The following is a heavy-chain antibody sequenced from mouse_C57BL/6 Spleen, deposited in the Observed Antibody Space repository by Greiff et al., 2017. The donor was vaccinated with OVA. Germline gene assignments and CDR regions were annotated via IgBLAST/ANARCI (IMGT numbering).Heavy chain of an antibody. CDR1: GYTFTSYW. Sequence: QVQLQQSGAELVRPGSSVKLSCKASGYTFTSYWMHWVKQRPIQGLEWIGNIDPSDSETHYNQKFKDKATLTVDKSSSTAYMQLSSLTSEDSAVDYCARIGSNYSVYAMDYWGQGASVTVSS. CDR3: ARIGSNYSVYAMDY. CDR2: IDPSDSET. D-gene: IGHD2-5*01. J-gene: IGHJ4*01. V-gene: IGHV1-52*01.